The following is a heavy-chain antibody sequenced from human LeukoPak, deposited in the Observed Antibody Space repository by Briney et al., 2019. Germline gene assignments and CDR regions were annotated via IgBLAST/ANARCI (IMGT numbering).Heavy chain of an antibody. D-gene: IGHD3-10*01. V-gene: IGHV3-64D*06. CDR1: GLTLSTYA. CDR3: VRGALFLWFGEGWYGMDV. J-gene: IGHJ6*02. Sequence: TGRSLRLSCSASGLTLSTYAMHWVRQAPGKGLEHDSVVSGNGGSTSYADTVKGRFTISRDSSKNTLYLQMSSVRVEDTAGYYCVRGALFLWFGEGWYGMDVWGQGTTVTVSS. CDR2: VSGNGGST.